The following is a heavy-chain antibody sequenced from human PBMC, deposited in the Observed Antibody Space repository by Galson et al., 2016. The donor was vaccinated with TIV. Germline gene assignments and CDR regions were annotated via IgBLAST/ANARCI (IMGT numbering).Heavy chain of an antibody. Sequence: SLRLSCAASGFTFSSHAMSWVRQAPGKGLEWVSAISVSGGSTYYADAVKGRFTISRDNSKNTLYLQLNSLRAEDTAVYYCAKVPSSGFSYYYGIDVWGQGTTVTVA. J-gene: IGHJ6*02. V-gene: IGHV3-23*01. CDR3: AKVPSSGFSYYYGIDV. D-gene: IGHD3-22*01. CDR2: ISVSGGST. CDR1: GFTFSSHA.